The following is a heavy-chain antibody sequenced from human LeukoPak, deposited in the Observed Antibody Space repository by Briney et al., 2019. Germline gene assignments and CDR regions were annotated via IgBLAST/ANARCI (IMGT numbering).Heavy chain of an antibody. CDR2: IYYSGST. Sequence: PSETLSLTCTVSGGSISSYYWGWIRQPPGKRLEWIGSIYYSGSTYYNPSLKSRVTISVDTSKNQFSLKLSSVTAADTAVYYCARGGVTMVRGAPGNAFDIWGQGTMVTVSS. D-gene: IGHD3-10*01. CDR1: GGSISSYY. J-gene: IGHJ3*02. V-gene: IGHV4-39*07. CDR3: ARGGVTMVRGAPGNAFDI.